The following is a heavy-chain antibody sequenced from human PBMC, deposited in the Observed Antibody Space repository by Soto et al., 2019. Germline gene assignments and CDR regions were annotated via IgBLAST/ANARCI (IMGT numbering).Heavy chain of an antibody. D-gene: IGHD6-6*01. J-gene: IGHJ6*03. Sequence: GGSLRLSCAASGFTFSSDSMNWVRQAPGKGLEWVSSISSSSSYIYYADSVKGRFTISRDNAKNSLYLQMNSLRAEDTAVYYCARDEGAYSSSSGSYYYYMDVWGKGTTVTVSS. V-gene: IGHV3-21*01. CDR1: GFTFSSDS. CDR2: ISSSSSYI. CDR3: ARDEGAYSSSSGSYYYYMDV.